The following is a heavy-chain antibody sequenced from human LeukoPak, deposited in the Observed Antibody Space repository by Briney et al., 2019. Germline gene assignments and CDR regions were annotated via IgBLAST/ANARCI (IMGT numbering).Heavy chain of an antibody. CDR1: GGSISSSSYY. D-gene: IGHD3-22*01. CDR2: IYYSGST. Sequence: MPSETLSLTCTVSGGSISSSSYYWGWIRQPPGKGLEWIGSIYYSGSTNYNPSLKSRVTISVDTSKNQFSLKLSSVTAADTAVYYCAREGSGYYDYWGQGTLVTVSS. J-gene: IGHJ4*02. V-gene: IGHV4-39*07. CDR3: AREGSGYYDY.